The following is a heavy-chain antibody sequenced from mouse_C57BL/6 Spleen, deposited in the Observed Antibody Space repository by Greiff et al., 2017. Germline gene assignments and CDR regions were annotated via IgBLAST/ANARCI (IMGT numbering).Heavy chain of an antibody. J-gene: IGHJ4*01. V-gene: IGHV14-4*01. CDR1: GFNIKDDY. Sequence: VQLKESGAELVRPGASVKLSCTASGFNIKDDYMHWVKQRPEQGLEWIGWIDPENGDTEYASKFQGKATITADTSSNTAYLQLSSLTSEDTAVYYCTYYYLDYWGQGTSVTVSS. CDR2: IDPENGDT. D-gene: IGHD2-1*01. CDR3: TYYYLDY.